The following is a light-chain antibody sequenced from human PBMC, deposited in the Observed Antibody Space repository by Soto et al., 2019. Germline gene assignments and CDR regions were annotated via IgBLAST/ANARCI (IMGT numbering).Light chain of an antibody. Sequence: EIVLTQSPGTLSLSPGERATLSCRASQSVSSSYLAWYQQKPGQAPRLLIYDASSRATGIPDRFSGSGSGTDFTLTISRLEPEDFAVYYCQQYGSSPPITFGQGTRLEIE. CDR2: DAS. V-gene: IGKV3-20*01. CDR3: QQYGSSPPIT. CDR1: QSVSSSY. J-gene: IGKJ5*01.